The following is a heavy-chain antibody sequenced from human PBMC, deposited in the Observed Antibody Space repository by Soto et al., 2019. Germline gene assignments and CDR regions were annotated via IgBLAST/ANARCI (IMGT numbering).Heavy chain of an antibody. CDR2: ISWNSGSI. J-gene: IGHJ6*02. V-gene: IGHV3-9*01. CDR3: AKERSGTDYYFGMDV. D-gene: IGHD1-1*01. Sequence: AGGSLRLSCAASGFSFDDYAMHWVRQAPGKGLEWVSTISWNSGSIGYADSVKGRFTISRDNAKNSLYLQMNSLRAEDTALYYCAKERSGTDYYFGMDVWGQGTTVTVS. CDR1: GFSFDDYA.